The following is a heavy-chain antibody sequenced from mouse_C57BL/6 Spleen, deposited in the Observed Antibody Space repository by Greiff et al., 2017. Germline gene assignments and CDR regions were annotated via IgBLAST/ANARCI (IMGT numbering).Heavy chain of an antibody. J-gene: IGHJ1*03. CDR3: ARDHGSSYRYFDV. Sequence: EVHLVESEGGLVQPGSSMKLSCTASGFTFSDYYMAWVRQVPEKGLEWVANINYDGSSTYYLDSLKSRFIISRDNAKNILYLQMSSLKSEDTATYYCARDHGSSYRYFDVWGTGTTVTVSS. CDR1: GFTFSDYY. CDR2: INYDGSST. V-gene: IGHV5-16*01. D-gene: IGHD1-1*01.